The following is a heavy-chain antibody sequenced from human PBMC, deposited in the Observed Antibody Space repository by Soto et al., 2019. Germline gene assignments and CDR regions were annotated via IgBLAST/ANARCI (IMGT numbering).Heavy chain of an antibody. CDR3: ARYSSNWVQTEGMDV. CDR1: GVYITTTAFS. J-gene: IGHJ6*02. V-gene: IGHV4-30-2*01. D-gene: IGHD2-2*01. CDR2: FYHSGSA. Sequence: PSETLSLTCTVSGVYITTTAFSWTWIRQPPGKGLEWMGYFYHSGSAYDNPSLNSRVTISIYRSKNQFSLDLASVTAADTAVYYCARYSSNWVQTEGMDVWGQGTTV.